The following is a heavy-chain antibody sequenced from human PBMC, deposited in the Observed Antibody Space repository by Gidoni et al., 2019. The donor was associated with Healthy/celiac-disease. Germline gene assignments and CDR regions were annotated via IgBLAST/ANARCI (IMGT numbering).Heavy chain of an antibody. V-gene: IGHV3-49*03. J-gene: IGHJ3*02. CDR2: IRSKAYGGTT. CDR1: GFTFGDYA. CDR3: TRESDYYDSSGYYPDAFDI. D-gene: IGHD3-22*01. Sequence: EVQLVESGGGLGLPARALRLSCRATGFTFGDYAISWFRQAPGKGLAWVGFIRSKAYGGTTEYAASVKGRFNISRDESKSIAYLPTNSLITEDTAVYYCTRESDYYDSSGYYPDAFDIWGQGTMVTVSS.